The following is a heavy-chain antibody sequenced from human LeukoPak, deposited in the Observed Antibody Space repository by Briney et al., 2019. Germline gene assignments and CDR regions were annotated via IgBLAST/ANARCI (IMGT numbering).Heavy chain of an antibody. V-gene: IGHV3-23*01. D-gene: IGHD3-22*01. J-gene: IGHJ3*02. CDR1: GFTFSSFA. CDR3: AKRPRDSSGYYLGAFDT. CDR2: ISASGGTT. Sequence: GGSLRLSCAASGFTFSSFAMTWVRQAPGQGLEWVSGISASGGTTYYADTVKCRFTISRDNSKNTLFLQMNSLRAEDTALYYCAKRPRDSSGYYLGAFDTWGQGTMVTVSS.